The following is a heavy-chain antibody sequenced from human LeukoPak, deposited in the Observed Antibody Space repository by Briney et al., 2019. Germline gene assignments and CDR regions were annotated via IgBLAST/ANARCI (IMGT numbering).Heavy chain of an antibody. D-gene: IGHD2-15*01. V-gene: IGHV4-34*01. CDR1: GGAFSGYY. CDR3: ARGRYCSGGSCYGRDYYYYGVDV. CDR2: VSHSGST. Sequence: PSETPSLTCAVYGGAFSGYYWSWIRQPPGKGLEWIGEVSHSGSTNYNPSLQRRVTISLDTSKNQFSLKLSSVTAADTAVYYCARGRYCSGGSCYGRDYYYYGVDVWGQGTTVTVSS. J-gene: IGHJ6*02.